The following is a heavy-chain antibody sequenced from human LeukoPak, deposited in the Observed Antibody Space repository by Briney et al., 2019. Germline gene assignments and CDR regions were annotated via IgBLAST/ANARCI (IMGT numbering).Heavy chain of an antibody. D-gene: IGHD5-24*01. V-gene: IGHV3-23*01. CDR2: ISKDGVYP. J-gene: IGHJ4*02. CDR1: GLTFNTYA. CDR3: AKSSRDGYD. Sequence: GGSLRLSCAASGLTFNTYAMSWVRQAPGKGLEWVSDISKDGVYPYYADSVKGRFTISRDNSKNMVYLQMNSLRAEDAALYYCAKSSRDGYDWGQGTLVTVSS.